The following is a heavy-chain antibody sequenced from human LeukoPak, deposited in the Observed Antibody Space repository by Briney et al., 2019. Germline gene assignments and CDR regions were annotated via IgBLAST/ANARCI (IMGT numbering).Heavy chain of an antibody. CDR3: ASRCGSTSCYTGFQH. J-gene: IGHJ1*01. Sequence: ASVXXXXXASXGTFSSYAIXXVRQAPGQGGXXXXXIIPIFGTANYAQKFQGRVTITADESTSKDYMELRRLRYRDTAVYYCASRCGSTSCYTGFQHWGQGTLVTVSS. V-gene: IGHV1-69*01. CDR2: IIPIFGTA. D-gene: IGHD2-2*02. CDR1: XGTFSSYA.